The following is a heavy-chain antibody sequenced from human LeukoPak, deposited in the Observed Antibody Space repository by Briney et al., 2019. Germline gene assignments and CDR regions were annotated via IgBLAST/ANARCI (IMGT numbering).Heavy chain of an antibody. CDR2: INDRGGYI. CDR3: VRERDRGIDVADDFDY. CDR1: GFTFSMYS. J-gene: IGHJ4*02. Sequence: GGSLRLSCAASGFTFSMYSMAWVPEAPGKGLEWVSVINDRGGYIQDADSVKGRFTISRDNYQNTLFLQMNSLRAEDTAVYYCVRERDRGIDVADDFDYWGQGTLVTVSS. D-gene: IGHD6-19*01. V-gene: IGHV3-23*01.